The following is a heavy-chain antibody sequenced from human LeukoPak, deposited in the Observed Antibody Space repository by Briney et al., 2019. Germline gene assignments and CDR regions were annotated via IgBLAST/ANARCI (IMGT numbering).Heavy chain of an antibody. Sequence: PGGSLRLSCAASGFTFSSYWMHWVSQAPGKGLVWVSRINSDGSDPTYADSVKGRFTIFRDNAKKTLYLQMNSLRAEDTGVYYCALLWFGESPYWGRGTLVTVSS. CDR1: GFTFSSYW. D-gene: IGHD3-10*01. CDR3: ALLWFGESPY. J-gene: IGHJ4*02. V-gene: IGHV3-74*01. CDR2: INSDGSDP.